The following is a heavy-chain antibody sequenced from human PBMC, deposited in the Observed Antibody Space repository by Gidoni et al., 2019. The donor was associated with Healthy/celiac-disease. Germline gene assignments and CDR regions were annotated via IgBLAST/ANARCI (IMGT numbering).Heavy chain of an antibody. CDR1: GYTLPELS. Sequence: QVQLVQSGAEVKKPGASVKVSCKVSGYTLPELSMHWVRQAPGKGLEWMGGFDPEDGETIYAQKFQGRVTMTEDTSTDTAYMELSSLRSEDTAVYYCATVSTDPGDPEGPASEYFQHWGQGTLVTVSS. CDR3: ATVSTDPGDPEGPASEYFQH. D-gene: IGHD2-2*01. V-gene: IGHV1-24*01. CDR2: FDPEDGET. J-gene: IGHJ1*01.